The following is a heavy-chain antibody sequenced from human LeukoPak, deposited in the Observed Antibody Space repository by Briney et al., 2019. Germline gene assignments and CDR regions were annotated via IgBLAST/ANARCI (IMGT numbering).Heavy chain of an antibody. D-gene: IGHD2-8*01. V-gene: IGHV3-66*01. CDR1: GFTVSSNH. CDR3: ARDQGVFRAFDI. J-gene: IGHJ3*02. Sequence: GGSLRLSCAASGFTVSSNHMSWVRQAPGKGLEWVSVIYSGGSTYYADSVKGRFTISRDNSKNTLYLQMNSLRAEDTAVYYCARDQGVFRAFDIWGQGTMVTVSS. CDR2: IYSGGST.